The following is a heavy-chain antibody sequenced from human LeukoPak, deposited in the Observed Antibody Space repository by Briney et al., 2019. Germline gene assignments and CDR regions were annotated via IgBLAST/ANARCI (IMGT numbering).Heavy chain of an antibody. J-gene: IGHJ4*02. CDR3: TRAVAGHPD. Sequence: SETLSFTCGVSGVPFSNYYWSWVRQSPRQGLEWIGDIYHSGYTKYNPSLKSRVTMSIDTSKNQFSLMLTSVTAADTGVYYCTRAVAGHPDWGQGTLVTVPS. CDR2: IYHSGYT. D-gene: IGHD6-19*01. CDR1: GVPFSNYY. V-gene: IGHV4-34*01.